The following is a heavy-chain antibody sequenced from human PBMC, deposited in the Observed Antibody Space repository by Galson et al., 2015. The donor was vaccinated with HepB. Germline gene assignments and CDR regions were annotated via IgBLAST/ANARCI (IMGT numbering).Heavy chain of an antibody. CDR3: ARDQQEGRRKGIYGSGSYRPDYYFDY. D-gene: IGHD3-10*01. CDR2: IWYDGSNK. J-gene: IGHJ4*02. Sequence: SLRLSCAASGFTSSSYGMHWVRQAPGKGLEWVAVIWYDGSNKYYADSVKGRFTISRDNSKNTLYLQMNSLRAEDTAVYYCARDQQEGRRKGIYGSGSYRPDYYFDYWGQGTLVTVSS. CDR1: GFTSSSYG. V-gene: IGHV3-33*08.